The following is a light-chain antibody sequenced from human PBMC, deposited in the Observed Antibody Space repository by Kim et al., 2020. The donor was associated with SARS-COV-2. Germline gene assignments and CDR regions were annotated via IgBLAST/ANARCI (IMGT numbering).Light chain of an antibody. Sequence: PGGTASITCGGSNGASYAVHWYQQKAGQAPILVMYYDTDRPSGIPERFSGSNSGNTATLTIKRVEAGDEADYYCQVYDTSSDHVVFGGGTKVTVL. CDR3: QVYDTSSDHVV. J-gene: IGLJ3*02. V-gene: IGLV3-21*01. CDR2: YDT. CDR1: NGASYA.